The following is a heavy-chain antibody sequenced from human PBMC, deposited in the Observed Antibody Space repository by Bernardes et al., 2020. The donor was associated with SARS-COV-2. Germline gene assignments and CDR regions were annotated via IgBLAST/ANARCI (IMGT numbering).Heavy chain of an antibody. D-gene: IGHD6-13*01. V-gene: IGHV3-11*04. CDR2: ISKTGVTR. J-gene: IGHJ6*02. CDR1: GFTFSDYY. Sequence: GGPLRLSCAASGFTFSDYYMNWIRQAPGQGPEWVSYISKTGVTRDYADSVRGRFTISRDNAKNSLNLQMKSLRGEDTAVYYCARTSVVGAGDGMDVWGQGTTVTVSS. CDR3: ARTSVVGAGDGMDV.